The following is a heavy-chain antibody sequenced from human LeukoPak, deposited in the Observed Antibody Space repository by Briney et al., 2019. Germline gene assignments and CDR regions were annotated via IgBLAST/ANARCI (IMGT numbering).Heavy chain of an antibody. V-gene: IGHV4-39*01. J-gene: IGHJ4*02. CDR3: ARTAAEELPPLGDY. Sequence: SETLSLTCTVSGGSISSSSYYWGWIRQPPGKGLEWIGSIYYSGSTYYNPSLKSRVTISVDTSKNQFSLKLSSVTAADTAVYYCARTAAEELPPLGDYWGQGTLVTVSS. CDR2: IYYSGST. CDR1: GGSISSSSYY. D-gene: IGHD1-26*01.